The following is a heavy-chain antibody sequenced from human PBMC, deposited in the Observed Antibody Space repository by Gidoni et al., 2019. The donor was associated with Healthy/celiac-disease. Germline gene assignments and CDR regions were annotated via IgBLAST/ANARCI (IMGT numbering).Heavy chain of an antibody. CDR1: GFTFGDYA. CDR3: TRGGLGELSLLVDY. D-gene: IGHD3-16*02. J-gene: IGHJ4*02. CDR2: IRSKAYGGTT. V-gene: IGHV3-49*05. Sequence: EVQLVESGGGLVKPGRSLRLSCTASGFTFGDYAMSWFRQAPGKGLEWVGFIRSKAYGGTTEYAASVKGRFTISRDDSKSIAYLQMNSLKTEDTAVYYCTRGGLGELSLLVDYWGQGTLVTVSS.